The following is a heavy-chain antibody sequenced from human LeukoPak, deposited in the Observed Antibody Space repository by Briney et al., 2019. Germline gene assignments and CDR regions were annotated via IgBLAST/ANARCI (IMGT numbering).Heavy chain of an antibody. CDR1: GFTFSSYS. V-gene: IGHV3-21*04. Sequence: GGSLRLSCAASGFTFSSYSMNWVRQAPGKGLEWVSSISSSSSYIYYADSVKGRFTISRDNSKNTLYLQMNSLRAEDTAVYYCAKTASEQWLVRLDYWGQGTLVTVSS. J-gene: IGHJ4*02. CDR2: ISSSSSYI. D-gene: IGHD6-19*01. CDR3: AKTASEQWLVRLDY.